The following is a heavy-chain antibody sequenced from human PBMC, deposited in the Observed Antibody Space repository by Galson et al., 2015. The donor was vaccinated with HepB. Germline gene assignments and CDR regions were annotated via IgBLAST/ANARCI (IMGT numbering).Heavy chain of an antibody. J-gene: IGHJ4*02. CDR2: IGGLGWVSGTGGRGANT. V-gene: IGHV3-23*01. D-gene: IGHD3-16*01. CDR1: GFSFSNYG. Sequence: SLRLSCAASGFSFSNYGMNWVRQAPGKGLDWVSAIGGLGWVSGTGGRGANTYYADSVPGRFTISRAPSKNTMSLPMNRLRAEDTAVYYCAPYVQTRSFDYWGQGALVTVSA. CDR3: APYVQTRSFDY.